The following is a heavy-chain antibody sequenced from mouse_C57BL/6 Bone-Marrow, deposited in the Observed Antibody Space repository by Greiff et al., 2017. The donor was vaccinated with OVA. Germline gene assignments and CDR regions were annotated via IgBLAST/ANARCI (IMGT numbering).Heavy chain of an antibody. CDR2: IDPSDSYT. Sequence: QVQLQQPGAELVMPGASVKLSCKASGYTFTSYWMHWVKQRPGQGLEWIGEIDPSDSYTNYNQKFKGKSTLPVDKSSSTAYMQLRSLTSEDSAVYYCAREGGTALTWFAYWGQGTLVTVSA. CDR3: AREGGTALTWFAY. V-gene: IGHV1-69*01. D-gene: IGHD3-1*01. CDR1: GYTFTSYW. J-gene: IGHJ3*01.